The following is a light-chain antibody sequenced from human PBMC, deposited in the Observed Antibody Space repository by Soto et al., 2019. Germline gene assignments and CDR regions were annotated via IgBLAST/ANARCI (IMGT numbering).Light chain of an antibody. CDR1: QGIGNY. Sequence: RLTQSPSSRSPLVGAGGPIICRASQGIGNYLAWYQQKPGKAPKLLIYAASTLQRGVPSRFSGSGSGTDFTLTIRSLQPEDFATYYCQHCYVAPYSFGQGTKVDIK. CDR3: QHCYVAPYS. CDR2: AAS. V-gene: IGKV1-9*01. J-gene: IGKJ2*03.